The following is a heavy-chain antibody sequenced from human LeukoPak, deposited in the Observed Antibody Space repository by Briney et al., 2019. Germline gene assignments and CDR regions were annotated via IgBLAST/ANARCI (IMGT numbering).Heavy chain of an antibody. Sequence: ASVTVSFKASGYTFTRYDINWVRQAAGQGGEWMGWMNPNSGNTGYAQKFQGRVTMTSNTSISTAYMDLSSLRSDDTAVYYCARGPLRYFDWSDINWFDPWGQGTLVTVSS. J-gene: IGHJ5*02. CDR1: GYTFTRYD. CDR3: ARGPLRYFDWSDINWFDP. V-gene: IGHV1-8*01. D-gene: IGHD3-9*01. CDR2: MNPNSGNT.